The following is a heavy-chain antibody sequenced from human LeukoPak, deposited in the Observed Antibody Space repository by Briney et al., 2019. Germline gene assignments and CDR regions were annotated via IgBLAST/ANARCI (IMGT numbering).Heavy chain of an antibody. D-gene: IGHD6-19*01. CDR2: IIGSGVNA. J-gene: IGHJ4*02. Sequence: PGGSLRLSCAASGFTFSSYSMSWARQAPGKGLEWVSSIIGSGVNAYYADSVRGRFTMSRDNSKNTLYLQMHSLRAEDTAVYYCAKRDSSGWFYFDYWGQGALVTVSS. V-gene: IGHV3-23*01. CDR3: AKRDSSGWFYFDY. CDR1: GFTFSSYS.